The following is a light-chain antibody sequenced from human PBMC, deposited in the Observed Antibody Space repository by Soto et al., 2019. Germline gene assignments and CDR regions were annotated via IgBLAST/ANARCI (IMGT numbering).Light chain of an antibody. CDR1: QGISNY. CDR3: QIYKGAPWT. Sequence: DIQMTQSPSSLSASVGDRVTITFRASQGISNYLVWYQQKPGKVPKLLIYAASTLQSGVPSRFSGSGSGTDFTLTISSLQPEDVATYYCQIYKGAPWTFGQGTKVEIK. V-gene: IGKV1-27*01. CDR2: AAS. J-gene: IGKJ1*01.